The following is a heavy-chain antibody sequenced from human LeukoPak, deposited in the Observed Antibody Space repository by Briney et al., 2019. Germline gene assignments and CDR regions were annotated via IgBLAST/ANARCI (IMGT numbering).Heavy chain of an antibody. D-gene: IGHD4-17*01. CDR1: GFTFSGYA. V-gene: IGHV3-23*01. CDR3: AKYYGGYGALDS. J-gene: IGHJ4*02. CDR2: ISDSGDST. Sequence: GGSLRLSCAASGFTFSGYAMTWVRQAPGKGLEWVSSISDSGDSTYYADSVKGRFTISRDNSKNTLYLQMSSLRADDTAVYYCAKYYGGYGALDSWGQGTLVTVSS.